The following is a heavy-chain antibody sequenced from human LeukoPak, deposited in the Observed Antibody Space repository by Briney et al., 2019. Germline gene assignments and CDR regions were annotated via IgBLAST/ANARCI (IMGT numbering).Heavy chain of an antibody. Sequence: SETLSLTCTVSGGSLSSSSYYWSWIRQPPGKGLEWIGNIYYSGSTNYNPSLKSRVTISVDTSKNQFSLKLSSVTAADTAVYYCTRGSIAYYYMDVWGKGTTVTISS. CDR3: TRGSIAYYYMDV. J-gene: IGHJ6*03. V-gene: IGHV4-61*01. CDR1: GGSLSSSSYY. CDR2: IYYSGST. D-gene: IGHD3-22*01.